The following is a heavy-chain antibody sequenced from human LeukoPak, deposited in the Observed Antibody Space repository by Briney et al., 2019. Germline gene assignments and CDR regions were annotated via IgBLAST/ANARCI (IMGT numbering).Heavy chain of an antibody. V-gene: IGHV1-18*01. D-gene: IGHD3-9*01. CDR3: ARALAQGGSFDLYYFDS. CDR1: GYTFTTYE. J-gene: IGHJ4*02. Sequence: ASVKVSCKASGYTFTTYEIHWVRQATGQGLEWMGWISAYNGNTNYAQKLQGRLTMTTDTSTSTSYMELRSLRSDDTAVYYCARALAQGGSFDLYYFDSWGQGSLVTVSS. CDR2: ISAYNGNT.